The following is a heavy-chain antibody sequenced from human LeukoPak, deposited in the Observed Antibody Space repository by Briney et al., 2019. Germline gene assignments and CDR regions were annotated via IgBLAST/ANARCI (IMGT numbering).Heavy chain of an antibody. CDR2: IYPGDSDT. Sequence: GESLKISCKGSGYSFTSYWIGWVRQMPGKGLEWMGIIYPGDSDTRYSPSFQGQVTISADKSISTAYLQWSSLKASDTAMYYCARLHYYASSGYYYFDYWGQGTLVTVSS. CDR3: ARLHYYASSGYYYFDY. CDR1: GYSFTSYW. D-gene: IGHD3-22*01. V-gene: IGHV5-51*01. J-gene: IGHJ4*02.